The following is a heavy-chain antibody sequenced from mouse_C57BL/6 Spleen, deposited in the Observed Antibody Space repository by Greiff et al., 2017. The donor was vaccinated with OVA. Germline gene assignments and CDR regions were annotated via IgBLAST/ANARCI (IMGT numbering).Heavy chain of an antibody. CDR2: IYPSDSET. Sequence: VQLQQSGAELVRPGSSVKLSCKASGYTFTSYWMDWVKQRPGQGLEWIGNIYPSDSETHYNHKFKDKATLTVDKSSSTAYMQLSSLTSEDSAVYYCARNYGSSEYFDYWGQGTTLTVSS. J-gene: IGHJ2*01. V-gene: IGHV1-61*01. D-gene: IGHD1-1*01. CDR1: GYTFTSYW. CDR3: ARNYGSSEYFDY.